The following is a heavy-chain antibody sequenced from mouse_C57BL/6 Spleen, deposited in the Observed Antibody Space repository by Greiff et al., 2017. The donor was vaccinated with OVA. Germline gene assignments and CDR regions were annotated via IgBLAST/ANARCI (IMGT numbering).Heavy chain of an antibody. V-gene: IGHV1-82*01. CDR2: IYPGDGDT. Sequence: QVQLQQSGPELVKPGASVKISCKASGYAFSSSWMNWVKQRPGKGLEWIGRIYPGDGDTNYNGKFKGKATLTADKSSSTAYMQLSSLTSEDSAVYFCARWYYGSFYAMDYWGQGTSVTVSS. D-gene: IGHD1-1*01. CDR1: GYAFSSSW. CDR3: ARWYYGSFYAMDY. J-gene: IGHJ4*01.